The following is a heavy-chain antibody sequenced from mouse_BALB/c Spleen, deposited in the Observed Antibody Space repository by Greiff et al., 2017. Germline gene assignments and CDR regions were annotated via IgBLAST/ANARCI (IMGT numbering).Heavy chain of an antibody. J-gene: IGHJ3*01. V-gene: IGHV3-8*02. Sequence: EVQRVEPGPSLVKPSQTLSLTCSVTGDSITSGYWNWIRKFPGHKLEYMGYISYSGSTYYNPALKSRIATTPATSKNQYYLRLNSVATEDTATLYGARAEDGNHFAYWGQGTLVTVSA. CDR2: ISYSGST. D-gene: IGHD2-1*01. CDR3: ARAEDGNHFAY. CDR1: GDSITSGY.